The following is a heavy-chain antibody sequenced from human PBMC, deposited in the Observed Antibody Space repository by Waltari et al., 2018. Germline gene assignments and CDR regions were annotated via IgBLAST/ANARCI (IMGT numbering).Heavy chain of an antibody. V-gene: IGHV4-30-4*08. CDR2: IYYSVST. J-gene: IGHJ4*02. CDR3: ARGTYSGYDLSYFDY. Sequence: QVQLQESGPGLVKPSQTLSLTCTVSGGSISSGDYYWSWIRQPPGKGLEWIGYIYYSVSTYYNPYLKSRVTIAVDTSKNQFSLKLSSVTAADTAVYYCARGTYSGYDLSYFDYWGQGTLVTVSS. CDR1: GGSISSGDYY. D-gene: IGHD5-12*01.